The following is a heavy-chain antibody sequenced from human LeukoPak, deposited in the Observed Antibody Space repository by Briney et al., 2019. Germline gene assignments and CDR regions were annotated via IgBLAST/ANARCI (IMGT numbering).Heavy chain of an antibody. CDR3: ARSLTYYDILTGPDY. V-gene: IGHV3-30*04. CDR2: ISYDGSNK. Sequence: GGSLRLSCAASGFTFSSYAMHWVRQAPGKGLEWVAVISYDGSNKYYVDSVKGRFTISRDNSKTTLYLQMNSLRADDTAVYYCARSLTYYDILTGPDYWGQGTLVTVSS. D-gene: IGHD3-9*01. CDR1: GFTFSSYA. J-gene: IGHJ4*02.